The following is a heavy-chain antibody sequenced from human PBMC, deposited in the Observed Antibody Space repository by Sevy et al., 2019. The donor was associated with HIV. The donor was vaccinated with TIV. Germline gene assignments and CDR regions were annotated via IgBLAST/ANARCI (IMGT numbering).Heavy chain of an antibody. CDR1: RYTVIKVS. CDR3: AATREYYYGNSGYFDY. J-gene: IGHJ4*02. D-gene: IGHD3-22*01. Sequence: ASVKVSCRVSRYTVIKVSMHGVRQAPGKGLAGMGSFDPEDGKRNYAQKFQDGVTMSDDTTTDTAYMDLRSLRSDDTAVYYCAATREYYYGNSGYFDYWGQGTLVTVSS. V-gene: IGHV1-24*01. CDR2: FDPEDGKR.